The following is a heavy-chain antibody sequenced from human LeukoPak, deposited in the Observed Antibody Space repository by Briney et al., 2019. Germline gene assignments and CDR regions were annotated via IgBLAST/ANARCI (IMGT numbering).Heavy chain of an antibody. Sequence: SETLSLTCTVSGGSISSYYWSWIRQPPGKGLEWIGYIYYSGSTNYNPSLKSRVTISVDTSKNQFSLKLSSVTAADTAVYYCTRVVPAAMDASGWYDYWGQGTLVTVSS. CDR3: TRVVPAAMDASGWYDY. D-gene: IGHD2-2*01. CDR2: IYYSGST. V-gene: IGHV4-59*01. J-gene: IGHJ4*02. CDR1: GGSISSYY.